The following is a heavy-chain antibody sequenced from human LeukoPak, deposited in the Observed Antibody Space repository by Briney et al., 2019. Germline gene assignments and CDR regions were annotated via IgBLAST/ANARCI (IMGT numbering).Heavy chain of an antibody. J-gene: IGHJ4*02. CDR2: IYHSGST. D-gene: IGHD6-13*01. V-gene: IGHV4-30-2*01. CDR3: AREGRVYSSSGYFDY. CDR1: GGSISSGGYY. Sequence: SETLSLTYTVSGGSISSGGYYWSWNRQPPGKGLEWSGYIYHSGSTYYNPSLKSRVTISVDRSKNQFSLKLSSVTAADTAVYYCAREGRVYSSSGYFDYWGQGTLVTVSS.